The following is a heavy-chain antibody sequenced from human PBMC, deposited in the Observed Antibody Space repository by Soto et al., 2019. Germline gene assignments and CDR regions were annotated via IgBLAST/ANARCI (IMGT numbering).Heavy chain of an antibody. D-gene: IGHD3-10*01. CDR1: GFTFRGAA. J-gene: IGHJ4*02. CDR3: AKGRDYPRDYFHY. Sequence: SPRLSCAASGFTFRGAAMSWPGQASGKGLKWVSAVSCNGQGIYYAASVGSRFTISVDNSKNTLFLHMDSLRAEDTAVYYCAKGRDYPRDYFHYWGQGTLVTVSS. V-gene: IGHV3-23*01. CDR2: VSCNGQGI.